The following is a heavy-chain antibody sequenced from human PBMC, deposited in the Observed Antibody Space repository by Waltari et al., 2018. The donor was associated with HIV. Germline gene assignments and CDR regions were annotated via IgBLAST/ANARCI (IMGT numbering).Heavy chain of an antibody. J-gene: IGHJ6*02. D-gene: IGHD3-3*01. CDR3: ARQSRLRFLEWRDYYYGMDV. CDR2: IYYSGST. CDR1: GGPIRHYY. Sequence: QVHLQESGPGLVKPSATLSLTCTVSGGPIRHYYWTWNLQPPGKGLEWIGYIYYSGSTNYNPSLKSRVTISVDTSKNQFSLKLSSVTAADTAVYYCARQSRLRFLEWRDYYYGMDVWGQGTTVTVSS. V-gene: IGHV4-59*08.